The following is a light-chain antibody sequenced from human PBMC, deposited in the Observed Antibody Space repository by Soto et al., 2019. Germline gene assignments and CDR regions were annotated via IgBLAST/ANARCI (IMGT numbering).Light chain of an antibody. Sequence: EIVLTESPGTLSLSPGERATLSCRASQSVSRSHLAWFQQKPGLAPRLLIYGASTRATGIPARFSGSGSGTEFTFTVSSLQSEDFAVYYCLQYNNWVPTFGQGTKVDIK. CDR1: QSVSRSH. V-gene: IGKV3-15*01. CDR2: GAS. J-gene: IGKJ1*01. CDR3: LQYNNWVPT.